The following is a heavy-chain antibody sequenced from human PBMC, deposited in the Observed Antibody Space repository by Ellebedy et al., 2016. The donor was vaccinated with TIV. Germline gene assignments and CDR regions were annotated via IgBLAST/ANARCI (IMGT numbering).Heavy chain of an antibody. Sequence: GESLKISCAPSGFTVSSNYMSWVRQAPGKGLEWVSVIYSGDGTYYSDSVKDRFTISRDNSKNTLYLQMNSLRPEDTAVYYCARRELLGYSYGRYAFNIWGHGTMVTVSS. D-gene: IGHD5-18*01. CDR2: IYSGDGT. V-gene: IGHV3-66*04. J-gene: IGHJ3*02. CDR1: GFTVSSNY. CDR3: ARRELLGYSYGRYAFNI.